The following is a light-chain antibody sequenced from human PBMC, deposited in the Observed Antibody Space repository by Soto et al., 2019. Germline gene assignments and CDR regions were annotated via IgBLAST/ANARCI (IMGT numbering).Light chain of an antibody. CDR1: QSLLHSNRYTY. Sequence: DIVMTQSPLSLPVTPGEPASISCRSSQSLLHSNRYTYLDWYLQKPGQSPQLLIYWGSNRASGVPDRFSGSGSGTDFTLKISRVEAEDVGVYYCMQALQTPLTFGPGTKVDIK. J-gene: IGKJ3*01. CDR2: WGS. CDR3: MQALQTPLT. V-gene: IGKV2-28*01.